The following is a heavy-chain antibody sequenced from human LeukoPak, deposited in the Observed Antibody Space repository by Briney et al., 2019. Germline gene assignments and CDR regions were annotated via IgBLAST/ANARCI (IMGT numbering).Heavy chain of an antibody. J-gene: IGHJ6*03. CDR3: ATANRYSLYMDV. Sequence: PSETLSLTCTVTGGSLSSYYWSWIRPPAEKGLECVGRIYISGSTSYNPSLKSRVTMPVDTSKNQFSLRLSSVTAADTAVYYCATANRYSLYMDVWGKGTTVTVSS. CDR1: GGSLSSYY. V-gene: IGHV4-4*07. CDR2: IYISGST. D-gene: IGHD1-14*01.